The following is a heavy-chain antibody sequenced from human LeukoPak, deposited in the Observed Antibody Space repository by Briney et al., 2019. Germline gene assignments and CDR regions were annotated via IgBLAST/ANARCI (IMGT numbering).Heavy chain of an antibody. Sequence: QAGGSLRLSFAASGFTFSSSGMSSGRQAPGKGLEWVANIKQDGREKYYVYSVKGRFTISRDNSKNTLYLQLNSLRAEDTAVYYCAKTRGTDYYYYMDVWGKGTTVTVSS. CDR3: AKTRGTDYYYYMDV. CDR1: GFTFSSSG. D-gene: IGHD1-26*01. V-gene: IGHV3-7*03. CDR2: IKQDGREK. J-gene: IGHJ6*03.